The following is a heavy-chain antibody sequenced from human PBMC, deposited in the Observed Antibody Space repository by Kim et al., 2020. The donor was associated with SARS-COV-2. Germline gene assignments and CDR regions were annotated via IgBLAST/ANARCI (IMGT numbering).Heavy chain of an antibody. J-gene: IGHJ4*02. Sequence: SETLSLTCTVSGYSISSGYYWGWIRQPPGKGLEWIGSIYHSGSTYYNPSLKSRVTISVDTSKNQFSLKLSSVTAADTAVYYCARDFRRFYGSGSYFDYWGKGTLVTVSS. V-gene: IGHV4-38-2*02. CDR2: IYHSGST. CDR1: GYSISSGYY. CDR3: ARDFRRFYGSGSYFDY. D-gene: IGHD3-10*01.